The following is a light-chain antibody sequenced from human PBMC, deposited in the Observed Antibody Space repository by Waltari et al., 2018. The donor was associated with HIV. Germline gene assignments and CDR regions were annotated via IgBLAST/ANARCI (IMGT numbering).Light chain of an antibody. V-gene: IGLV2-8*01. J-gene: IGLJ2*01. Sequence: QSALTQPPSASGSPGRSVTISCAGTSSDIGLYNFVSWYQHHPGKAPKLMISDVSRRPSGVPDRFSGSKSGNTASLTVSGLQADDEATYYCFSYAGNNFLLFGGGTKLTVL. CDR3: FSYAGNNFLL. CDR1: SSDIGLYNF. CDR2: DVS.